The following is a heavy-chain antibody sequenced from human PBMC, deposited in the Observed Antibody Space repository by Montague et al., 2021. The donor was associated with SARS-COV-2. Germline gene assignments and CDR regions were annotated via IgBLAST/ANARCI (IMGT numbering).Heavy chain of an antibody. J-gene: IGHJ4*02. Sequence: SETLSLTCTVYAGSLSSRSNYWGWIRQPPGMGLQWIGSVDSAGSTYYGPTLKSRVTISLDTSKNQFSLKLSSVTAADTAVYYCARDEYNRYWYKYWGQGALVTVSS. CDR2: VDSAGST. V-gene: IGHV4-39*07. CDR1: AGSLSSRSNY. D-gene: IGHD2-8*02. CDR3: ARDEYNRYWYKY.